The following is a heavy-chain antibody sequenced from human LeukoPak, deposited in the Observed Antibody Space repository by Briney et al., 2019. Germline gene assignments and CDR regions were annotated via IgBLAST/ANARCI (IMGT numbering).Heavy chain of an antibody. Sequence: GASVKVSCKASGYTFTSYAMHWVRQAPGQRLEWMGWINAGNGNTKYSQKFQGRVTITADESTSTAYLELSSLRFEDTAVYYCAREWSYESSGYFYYYWGQGTLVTVSS. CDR3: AREWSYESSGYFYYY. V-gene: IGHV1-3*01. CDR1: GYTFTSYA. CDR2: INAGNGNT. D-gene: IGHD3-22*01. J-gene: IGHJ4*02.